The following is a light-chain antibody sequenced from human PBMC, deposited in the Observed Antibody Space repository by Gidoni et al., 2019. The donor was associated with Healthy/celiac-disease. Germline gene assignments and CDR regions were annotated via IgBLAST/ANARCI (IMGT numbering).Light chain of an antibody. CDR2: AAS. J-gene: IGKJ1*01. Sequence: AIHMTQSPSSLSASVGDRVTITCRARQGIRNDLGWYQQKPGKAPKLLIYAASSLQSGVPSRFSGSVSGTDFTLTISSLQPEDFATYYCLQDYNYPRTFGQXTKVEIK. CDR3: LQDYNYPRT. V-gene: IGKV1-6*01. CDR1: QGIRND.